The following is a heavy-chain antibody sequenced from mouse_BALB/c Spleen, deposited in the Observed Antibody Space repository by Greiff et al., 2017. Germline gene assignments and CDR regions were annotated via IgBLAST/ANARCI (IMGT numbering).Heavy chain of an antibody. Sequence: EVQLVESGGGLVKPGGSLKLSCAASGFTFSSYAMSWVRQSPEKRLEWVAEISSGGSYTYYPDTVTGRFTISRDNAKNTLYLEMSSLRSEDTAMYYCANYYGSSWFAYWGQGTLVTVSA. CDR1: GFTFSSYA. D-gene: IGHD1-1*01. CDR3: ANYYGSSWFAY. CDR2: ISSGGSYT. V-gene: IGHV5-9-4*01. J-gene: IGHJ3*01.